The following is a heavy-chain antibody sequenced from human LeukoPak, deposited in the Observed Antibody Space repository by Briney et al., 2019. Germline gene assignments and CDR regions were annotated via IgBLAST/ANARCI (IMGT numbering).Heavy chain of an antibody. CDR2: ISSSSTYT. CDR3: ARAYSYGPDY. J-gene: IGHJ4*02. Sequence: GGSLRLSCAASGFTFSDYYMSWIRQAPGKGLEWVSYISSSSTYTNYADSVKGRFTISRDNAKNSLDLQMNSLRAEDTAVYYRARAYSYGPDYWGQGTLVTVSS. V-gene: IGHV3-11*05. D-gene: IGHD5-18*01. CDR1: GFTFSDYY.